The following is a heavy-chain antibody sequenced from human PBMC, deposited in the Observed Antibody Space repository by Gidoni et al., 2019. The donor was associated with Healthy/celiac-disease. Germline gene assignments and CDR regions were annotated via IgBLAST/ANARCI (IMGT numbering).Heavy chain of an antibody. V-gene: IGHV4-31*03. D-gene: IGHD6-13*01. CDR2: IYYSGST. Sequence: QVQLQASGPGLVMPSQTLSLTCPLSGCSLSSGGYYWSWIRQHPGKGLEWIGYIYYSGSTYYNPSLKSRVTIAVDTSKNQFSLKLSSVTAADTAVYYCARDSLSSSWAFDYWGQGTLVTVSS. CDR3: ARDSLSSSWAFDY. CDR1: GCSLSSGGYY. J-gene: IGHJ4*02.